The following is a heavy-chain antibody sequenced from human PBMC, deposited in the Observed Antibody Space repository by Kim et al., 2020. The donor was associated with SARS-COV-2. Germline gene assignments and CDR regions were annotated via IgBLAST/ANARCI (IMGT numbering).Heavy chain of an antibody. Sequence: ASVKVSCKVSGYTLTELSMHWVRQAPGKGLEWMGGFDPEDGETIYAQKFQGRVTMTEDTSTDTAYMELSSLRSEDTAVYYCATDPEELELLGYWGQGTLVTVSS. V-gene: IGHV1-24*01. CDR1: GYTLTELS. D-gene: IGHD1-7*01. J-gene: IGHJ4*02. CDR2: FDPEDGET. CDR3: ATDPEELELLGY.